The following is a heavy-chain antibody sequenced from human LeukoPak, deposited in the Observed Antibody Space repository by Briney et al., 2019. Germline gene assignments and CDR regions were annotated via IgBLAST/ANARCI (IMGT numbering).Heavy chain of an antibody. CDR3: ARTSSYYYDSSGYYYPRSPLYYYYMDV. Sequence: GGSLRLSCAASGFTFDDYAMHWVRQAPGKGLEWVSLISWDGGSPYYADSVKGRFTISRDNAKNSLYLQMNSLRAEDTAVYYCARTSSYYYDSSGYYYPRSPLYYYYMDVWGKGTTVTVSS. CDR2: ISWDGGSP. V-gene: IGHV3-43D*03. D-gene: IGHD3-22*01. J-gene: IGHJ6*03. CDR1: GFTFDDYA.